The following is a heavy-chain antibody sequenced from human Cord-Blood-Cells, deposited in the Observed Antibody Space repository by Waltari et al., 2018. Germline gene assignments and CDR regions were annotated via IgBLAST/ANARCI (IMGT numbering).Heavy chain of an antibody. V-gene: IGHV4-59*01. CDR2: IYYSGST. CDR1: GGPISSYY. D-gene: IGHD6-6*01. J-gene: IGHJ3*02. CDR3: ARDDPYSSSSAFDI. Sequence: QVQLQESGPGLVKPSETLSLTCTVSGGPISSYYWSWIRQPPGKGLEWIGYIYYSGSTNYNPSLKSRVTISVDTSKNQFSLKLSSVTAADTAVYYCARDDPYSSSSAFDIWGQGTMVTVSS.